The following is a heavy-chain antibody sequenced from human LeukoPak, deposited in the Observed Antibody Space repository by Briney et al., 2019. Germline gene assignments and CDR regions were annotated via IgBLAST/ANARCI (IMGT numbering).Heavy chain of an antibody. CDR2: ISGSDSST. D-gene: IGHD4-23*01. CDR1: GFTFSRFT. CDR3: AKGGGWLYYFDY. V-gene: IGHV3-23*01. J-gene: IGHJ4*02. Sequence: GGSLRLSCAASGFTFSRFTMNWVRQAPGKGLEWVSGISGSDSSTYHADFVKGRFTISRDNSKNTLYLQMNSLRADDTAVYYCAKGGGWLYYFDYWGQGTLVTVSS.